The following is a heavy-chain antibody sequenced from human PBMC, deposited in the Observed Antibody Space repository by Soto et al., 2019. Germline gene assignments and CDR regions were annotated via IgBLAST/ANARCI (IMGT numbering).Heavy chain of an antibody. CDR1: GYTFTSYG. CDR3: ANGWSGESVYQFDY. Sequence: ASVKVSCKPSGYTFTSYGITWVRQAPGQGLEWMGWISAYNGNTNYAQKFQGRVTMTTDTSTSTAYMELRRLGSDDTAVDYCANGWSGESVYQFDYWGQGTLVTVSS. V-gene: IGHV1-18*01. CDR2: ISAYNGNT. D-gene: IGHD3-10*01. J-gene: IGHJ4*01.